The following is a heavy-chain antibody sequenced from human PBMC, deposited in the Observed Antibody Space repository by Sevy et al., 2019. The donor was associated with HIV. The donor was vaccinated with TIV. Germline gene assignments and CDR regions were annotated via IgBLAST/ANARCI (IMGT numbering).Heavy chain of an antibody. D-gene: IGHD3-22*01. Sequence: SETLSLTCTVSGGSISSYYWSWIRQPPGKGLEWIGYIYYSGNTNYNPSLKSRVTISVDTSKNQFSLKLSSVTAADTAVYYCARERSGYYYGSSAFDIWGQGTMVTVSS. CDR1: GGSISSYY. V-gene: IGHV4-59*01. CDR3: ARERSGYYYGSSAFDI. J-gene: IGHJ3*02. CDR2: IYYSGNT.